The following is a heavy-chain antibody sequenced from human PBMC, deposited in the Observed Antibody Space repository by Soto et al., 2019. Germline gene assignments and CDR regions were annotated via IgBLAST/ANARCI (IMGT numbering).Heavy chain of an antibody. CDR3: AKRSAVDAPPRAFDS. J-gene: IGHJ4*02. Sequence: EVQVLESGGGLVQAGGSLRLSCVASGFTFSNYPLSWVRQAPGKGLEWVSAINTGGNTYYADSVKGRFTISRDNAKNTLYLPMNSLRDDATALYYCAKRSAVDAPPRAFDSLGQGTMVTVYS. CDR2: INTGGNT. D-gene: IGHD6-19*01. V-gene: IGHV3-23*01. CDR1: GFTFSNYP.